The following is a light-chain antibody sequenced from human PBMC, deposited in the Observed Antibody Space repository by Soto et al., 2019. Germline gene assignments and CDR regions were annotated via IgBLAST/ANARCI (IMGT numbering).Light chain of an antibody. Sequence: EIVLTQSPGTLSLSPGERATLSCRASQSVSDSYLAWYQQKPGQAPRLLIYASSRATGIPDRFSGSGSGTDFTLSISRLEPEDCAVYYCQHYGTSALFGPGTRVDIQ. CDR3: QHYGTSAL. CDR2: AS. V-gene: IGKV3-20*01. J-gene: IGKJ3*01. CDR1: QSVSDSY.